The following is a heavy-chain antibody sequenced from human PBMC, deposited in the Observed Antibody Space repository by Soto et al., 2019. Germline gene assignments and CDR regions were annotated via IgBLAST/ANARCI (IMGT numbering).Heavy chain of an antibody. D-gene: IGHD3-10*02. CDR3: ARHVRGVTDYCYGMDV. J-gene: IGHJ6*02. CDR2: INHSGST. Sequence: SETLSLTCAVYGGSFSGYYWSWIRQPPGKGLEWIGEINHSGSTNYNPSLKSRVTISVDTSKNQFSLKLSSVTAADTAVYYCARHVRGVTDYCYGMDVWGQGTTVTVSS. CDR1: GGSFSGYY. V-gene: IGHV4-34*01.